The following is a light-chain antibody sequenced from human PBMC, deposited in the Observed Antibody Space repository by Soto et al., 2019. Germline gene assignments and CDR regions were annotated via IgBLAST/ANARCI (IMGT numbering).Light chain of an antibody. V-gene: IGKV3-15*01. Sequence: IVVTQSAATLSVSPGERATLSCRASQGLXSNFAWYEAKPGQAPRVLSSGASTRATGIPARFSGSGSGTEFTLTISSLQSEDFSVYYCQQYNNWPTLTFGQGTKVDI. J-gene: IGKJ1*01. CDR2: GAS. CDR1: QGLXSN. CDR3: QQYNNWPTLT.